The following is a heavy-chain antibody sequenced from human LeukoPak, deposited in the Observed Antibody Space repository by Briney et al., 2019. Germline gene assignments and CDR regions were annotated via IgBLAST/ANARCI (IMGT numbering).Heavy chain of an antibody. CDR3: ARECVDTAMAHPYYFDY. Sequence: ASVKVSCKASGYTFTGYYMHWVRQAPGQGLEWMGWINPNSGGTNYAQKFQGRVTMTRDTSISTAYMELSRLRSDDTAVYYCARECVDTAMAHPYYFDYWGQGTLVTVSS. CDR1: GYTFTGYY. J-gene: IGHJ4*02. V-gene: IGHV1-2*02. D-gene: IGHD5-18*01. CDR2: INPNSGGT.